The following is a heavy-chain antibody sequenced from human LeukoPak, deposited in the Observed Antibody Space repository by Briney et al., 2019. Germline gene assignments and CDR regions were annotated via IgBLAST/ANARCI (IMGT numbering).Heavy chain of an antibody. CDR2: INPNSGGT. V-gene: IGHV1-2*02. J-gene: IGHJ6*03. D-gene: IGHD3-3*01. Sequence: ASVKVSCKASGYTFTGYYMHWVRQAPGQGLEWMVWINPNSGGTNYAQKFQGRVTMTKDTSISTAYMELSRLRSDDTAVYYCARPNYDFWSGYYSYYYYYMDVWGKGTTVTVSS. CDR1: GYTFTGYY. CDR3: ARPNYDFWSGYYSYYYYYMDV.